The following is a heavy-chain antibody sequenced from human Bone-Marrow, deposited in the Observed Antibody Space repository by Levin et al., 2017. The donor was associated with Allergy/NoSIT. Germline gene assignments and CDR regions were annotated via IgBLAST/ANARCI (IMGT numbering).Heavy chain of an antibody. CDR2: ISYDGSNK. CDR3: AKDLPKPTYYDFWSGYYDYYYYYGMDV. V-gene: IGHV3-30*18. D-gene: IGHD3-3*01. Sequence: GESLKISCAASGFTFSSYGMHWVRQAPGKGLEWVAVISYDGSNKYYADSVKGRFTISRDNSKNTLYLQMNSLRAEDTAVYYCAKDLPKPTYYDFWSGYYDYYYYYGMDVWGQGTTVTVSS. CDR1: GFTFSSYG. J-gene: IGHJ6*02.